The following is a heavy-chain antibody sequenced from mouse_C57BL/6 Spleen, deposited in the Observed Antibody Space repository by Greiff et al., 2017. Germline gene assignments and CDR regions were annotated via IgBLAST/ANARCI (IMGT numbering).Heavy chain of an antibody. D-gene: IGHD2-2*01. Sequence: VQVVESGPELVKPGASVKISCKASGYAFSSSWMNWVKQRPGKGLEWIGRIYPGDGDTNYNGKFKGKATLTADKSSSTAYMQLSSLTSEDSAVYFCARERMVTTYDYWGQGTTRTVSS. CDR1: GYAFSSSW. J-gene: IGHJ2*01. V-gene: IGHV1-82*01. CDR3: ARERMVTTYDY. CDR2: IYPGDGDT.